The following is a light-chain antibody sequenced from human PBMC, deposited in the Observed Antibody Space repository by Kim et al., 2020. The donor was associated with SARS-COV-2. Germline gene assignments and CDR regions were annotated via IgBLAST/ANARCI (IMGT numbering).Light chain of an antibody. CDR1: QGISSW. V-gene: IGKV1-12*01. Sequence: VSVGDRVTITCRASQGISSWLAWYQQKPGKAPQLLIYAASTLQSGVPSRFSGSGSGTDFTLTISSLQPEDFASYYCQQSNSFPVTFGGGTKVDIK. CDR2: AAS. J-gene: IGKJ4*01. CDR3: QQSNSFPVT.